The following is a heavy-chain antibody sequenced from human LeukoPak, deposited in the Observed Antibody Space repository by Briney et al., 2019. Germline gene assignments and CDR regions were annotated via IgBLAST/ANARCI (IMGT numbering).Heavy chain of an antibody. V-gene: IGHV1-8*01. CDR1: GYTFTSYA. D-gene: IGHD2-15*01. J-gene: IGHJ6*02. CDR3: ARDEVVAAPNYFGMVV. Sequence: GASVKVSCKASGYTFTSYAVNWVRQATGQGLEWMGWMNPNSGNTGLAQKFQGRVTLTRDTSPSTAYMELSNLRSDDTAVYYCARDEVVAAPNYFGMVVWGQGTTVSVSS. CDR2: MNPNSGNT.